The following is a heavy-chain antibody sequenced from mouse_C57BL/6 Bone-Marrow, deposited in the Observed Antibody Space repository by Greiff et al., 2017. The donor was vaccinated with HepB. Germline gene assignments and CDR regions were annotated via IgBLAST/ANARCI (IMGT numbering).Heavy chain of an antibody. CDR2: IDPSDSET. CDR3: ARSVSVVATYYYAMDY. V-gene: IGHV1-52*01. CDR1: GYTFTSYW. J-gene: IGHJ4*01. D-gene: IGHD1-1*01. Sequence: QVQLQQSGAELVRPGSSVKLSCKASGYTFTSYWMHWVKQRPIQGLEWIGNIDPSDSETHYNQKFKDKATLTVDKSSSTAYMQLSSLTSEDSAVYYCARSVSVVATYYYAMDYWGQGTSVTVSS.